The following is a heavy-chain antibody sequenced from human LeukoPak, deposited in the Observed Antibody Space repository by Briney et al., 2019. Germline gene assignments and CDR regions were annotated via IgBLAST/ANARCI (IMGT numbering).Heavy chain of an antibody. V-gene: IGHV1-18*01. CDR3: ARMGFGELLVAFGLDY. J-gene: IGHJ4*02. CDR1: GYTFTSYG. D-gene: IGHD3-10*01. Sequence: ASVKVSCKASGYTFTSYGISWVRQAPGQGLEWMGWISAYNGDTNYAQKLQGRVTMTTDTSTSTAYMELRSLRSDDTAVYYCARMGFGELLVAFGLDYWGQGTLVTVSS. CDR2: ISAYNGDT.